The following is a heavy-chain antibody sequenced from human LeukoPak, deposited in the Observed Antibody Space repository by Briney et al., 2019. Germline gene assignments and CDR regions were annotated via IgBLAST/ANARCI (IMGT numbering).Heavy chain of an antibody. V-gene: IGHV5-51*01. Sequence: GESLKVSCKGSGYSFTSYWIGWVRQMPGKGLEGMGIIYPGDSDTRYSPSFQGQVTISADKSISTAYLQWSSLKASDTAMYYCARQGVGATWVAEYFQHWGQGTLVTVSS. D-gene: IGHD1-26*01. CDR3: ARQGVGATWVAEYFQH. CDR2: IYPGDSDT. CDR1: GYSFTSYW. J-gene: IGHJ1*01.